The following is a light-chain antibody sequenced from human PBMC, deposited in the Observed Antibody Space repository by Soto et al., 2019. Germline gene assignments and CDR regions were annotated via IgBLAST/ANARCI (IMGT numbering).Light chain of an antibody. CDR3: EAWDDSVTGV. CDR2: NNN. V-gene: IGLV1-47*01. J-gene: IGLJ6*01. Sequence: QSVLTQPPSASGTPGQTVTISCSGSSSNIGSEYVYWYQQFPGTAPRLLIYNNNRRPSGVPDRFSGSKSGTSASLAISGLRSEDEADYYCEAWDDSVTGVFGRRTKVTVL. CDR1: SSNIGSEY.